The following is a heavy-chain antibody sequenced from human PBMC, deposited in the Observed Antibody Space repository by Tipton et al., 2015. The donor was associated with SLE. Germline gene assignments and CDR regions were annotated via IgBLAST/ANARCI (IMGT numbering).Heavy chain of an antibody. CDR1: GGSISSHY. Sequence: TLSLTCTVSGGSISSHYWSWIRQPPGKGLEWIASVSNSGSTNYNPSLKSRVTISLDTSQNQFSLRVTSATAADTALYFCARGADWFDYWGQGTLVTVSS. J-gene: IGHJ5*01. CDR3: ARGADWFDY. CDR2: VSNSGST. V-gene: IGHV4-59*11.